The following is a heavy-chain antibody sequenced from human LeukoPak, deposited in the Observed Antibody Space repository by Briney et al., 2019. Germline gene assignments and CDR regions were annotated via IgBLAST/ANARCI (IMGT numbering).Heavy chain of an antibody. V-gene: IGHV3-11*01. CDR3: AREEDGAAAVYAAY. D-gene: IGHD6-13*01. CDR2: TSSSGSTK. J-gene: IGHJ4*02. CDR1: GFTFSDYY. Sequence: GGSLRLSCAASGFTFSDYYMSWIRQAPGKGLEWVSYTSSSGSTKYYADSVKGRFTISRDNAKSSPYLQMNSLRAEDTAVYYCAREEDGAAAVYAAYWGQGTLVTVSS.